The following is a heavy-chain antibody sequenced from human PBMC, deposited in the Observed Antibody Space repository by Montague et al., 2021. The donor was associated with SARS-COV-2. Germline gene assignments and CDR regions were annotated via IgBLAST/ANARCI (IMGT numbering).Heavy chain of an antibody. CDR1: NESFSGNS. D-gene: IGHD4-17*01. CDR3: ARHSYIDYGEIAYFDS. J-gene: IGHJ4*01. CDR2: INHSGTT. V-gene: IGHV4-34*01. Sequence: SETLSLTCAVYNESFSGNSFSTYYWSWIRQPPGKGLEWIGEINHSGTTNYNPSLKSRVTISVDTSKNQFSLNVTSVTAADTAIYYCARHSYIDYGEIAYFDSWGHGILVTVSS.